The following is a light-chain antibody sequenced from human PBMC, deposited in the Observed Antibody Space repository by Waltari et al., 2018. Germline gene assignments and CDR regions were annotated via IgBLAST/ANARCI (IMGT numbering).Light chain of an antibody. CDR3: QQYDDFPPYT. CDR2: DAS. CDR1: RDINNF. J-gene: IGKJ2*01. Sequence: DIQMTQSPSSLSASVGGRVTISCQASRDINNFLNWYQQKPGKAPKLLIYDASNLEIGVPSRFSGRGSGTHFTFTISSLQPEDVATYYCQQYDDFPPYTFGQGTKVEIK. V-gene: IGKV1-33*01.